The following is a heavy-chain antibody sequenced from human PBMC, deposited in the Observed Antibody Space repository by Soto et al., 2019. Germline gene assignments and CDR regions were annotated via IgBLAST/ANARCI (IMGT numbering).Heavy chain of an antibody. CDR3: ARDPYYGSGSYYYYYGMDV. Sequence: QVQLVQSGAEVKKPGSSVKVSCKASGGTFSSYAIIWVRQAPGQGLEWMGGIIPIFGTANYAQKFQGRVTITADESTSTAYMELSSLRSEDTAVYYCARDPYYGSGSYYYYYGMDVWGQGTTVTVSS. CDR1: GGTFSSYA. V-gene: IGHV1-69*01. CDR2: IIPIFGTA. J-gene: IGHJ6*02. D-gene: IGHD3-10*01.